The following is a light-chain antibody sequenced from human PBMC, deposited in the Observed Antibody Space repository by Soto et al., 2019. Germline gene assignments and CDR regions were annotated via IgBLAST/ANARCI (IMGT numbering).Light chain of an antibody. V-gene: IGLV1-40*01. CDR3: QSYDRSLRGYV. Sequence: QSVLTQPPSVSGAPGQRVTISCTGTSSNIGSGYDVHWYQHLPGTAPKLLIYGNTIRPSGVPDRFSGSKSGTSASLAIPGLQAEDEADYSCQSYDRSLRGYVFGTGTKGTVL. CDR2: GNT. J-gene: IGLJ1*01. CDR1: SSNIGSGYD.